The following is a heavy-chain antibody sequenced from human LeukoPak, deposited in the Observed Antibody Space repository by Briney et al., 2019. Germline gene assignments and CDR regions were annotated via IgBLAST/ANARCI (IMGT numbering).Heavy chain of an antibody. J-gene: IGHJ4*02. CDR2: INSEGSST. Sequence: GGSLRLSCAASGFTFSNYWMHWVRQAPGKGPVWVSRINSEGSSTSYADSVKGRFIISRDNAKNTLSLQMNSLRVEGTAVYFCARAYCGTDCYSRAMDYWGQGTLVTVSS. D-gene: IGHD2-21*02. CDR1: GFTFSNYW. CDR3: ARAYCGTDCYSRAMDY. V-gene: IGHV3-74*01.